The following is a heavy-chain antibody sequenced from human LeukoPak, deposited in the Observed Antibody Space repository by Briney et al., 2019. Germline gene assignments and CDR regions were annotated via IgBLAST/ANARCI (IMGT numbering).Heavy chain of an antibody. CDR1: GFTFSSYG. CDR3: AKGCPGGVGVDY. Sequence: GRSLRLSCAASGFTFSSYGMHWVRQAPGKGLEWVAVISYDGSNKYYADSVKGRFTISRDNSKNTLYLQMNSLRAEDTAVYYCAKGCPGGVGVDYWGQRTLVTVSS. CDR2: ISYDGSNK. J-gene: IGHJ4*02. D-gene: IGHD2-15*01. V-gene: IGHV3-30*18.